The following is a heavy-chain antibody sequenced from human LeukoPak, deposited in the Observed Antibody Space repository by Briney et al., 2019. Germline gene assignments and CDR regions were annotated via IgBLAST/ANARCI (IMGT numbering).Heavy chain of an antibody. V-gene: IGHV3-23*01. J-gene: IGHJ4*02. CDR3: AKRGAYSSGYYGYFDY. CDR1: GFTFSNAW. D-gene: IGHD3-22*01. Sequence: GGSLRLSCAASGFTFSNAWMNWVRQAPGKGLEWVSAISGSGGSTYYADSVKGRFTISRDNSKNTLYLQMNSLRAEDTAVYYCAKRGAYSSGYYGYFDYWGQGTLVTVSS. CDR2: ISGSGGST.